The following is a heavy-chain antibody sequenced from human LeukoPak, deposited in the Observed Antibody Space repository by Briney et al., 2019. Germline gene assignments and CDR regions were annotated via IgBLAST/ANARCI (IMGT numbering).Heavy chain of an antibody. CDR2: ISYDGSNK. D-gene: IGHD3-3*01. V-gene: IGHV3-30*14. CDR3: ARALRFLDYDY. CDR1: GFTFSSYA. J-gene: IGHJ4*02. Sequence: SGRSLRLSCAASGFTFSSYAMHWVRQAPGKGLEWVAVISYDGSNKYYADSVKGRFTISRDNSKNTLYLQMNSLRAEDTAVYYCARALRFLDYDYWGQGTLVTVSS.